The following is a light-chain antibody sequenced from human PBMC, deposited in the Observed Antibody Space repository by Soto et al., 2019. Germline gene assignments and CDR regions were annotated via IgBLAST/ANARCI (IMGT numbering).Light chain of an antibody. Sequence: IVLTQSPGTLSLSPGERATLSCRASQSVSSSFLAWYQQKPGQAPRLLIYGASSRATGIPDRFSGSGSQTDFTLTISRLEPEDFAVYYCQQYGGSPWTFGQGTKVEIK. CDR2: GAS. CDR3: QQYGGSPWT. CDR1: QSVSSSF. V-gene: IGKV3-20*01. J-gene: IGKJ1*01.